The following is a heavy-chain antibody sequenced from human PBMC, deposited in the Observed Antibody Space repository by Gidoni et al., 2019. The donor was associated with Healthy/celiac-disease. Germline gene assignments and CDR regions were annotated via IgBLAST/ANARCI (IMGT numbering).Heavy chain of an antibody. CDR2: ISYDGSNK. D-gene: IGHD1-7*01. CDR1: GFTFSSYA. CDR3: ARGGVELTWFDP. Sequence: QVQLVESGGGVVQPGRSLRLSCAASGFTFSSYAMHWVRQAPGKGLEWVAVISYDGSNKYYADSVKGRFTISRDNSKNTLYLQMNSLRAEDTAVYYCARGGVELTWFDPWGQGTLVTVSS. J-gene: IGHJ5*02. V-gene: IGHV3-30-3*01.